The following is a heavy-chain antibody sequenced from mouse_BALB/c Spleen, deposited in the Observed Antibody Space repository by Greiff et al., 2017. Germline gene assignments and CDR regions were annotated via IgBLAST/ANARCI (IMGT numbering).Heavy chain of an antibody. D-gene: IGHD1-2*01. CDR1: GFAFSSYD. CDR3: ARGIHYYGYPFAY. V-gene: IGHV5-12-1*01. CDR2: ISSGGGST. Sequence: EVKLMESGGGLVKPGGSLKLSCAASGFAFSSYDMPWVRQTPEKSLEWVAYISSGGGSTYYPDTVKGRFTISRDNAKNTLYLQMSSLKSEDTAMYYCARGIHYYGYPFAYWGQGTLVTVSA. J-gene: IGHJ3*01.